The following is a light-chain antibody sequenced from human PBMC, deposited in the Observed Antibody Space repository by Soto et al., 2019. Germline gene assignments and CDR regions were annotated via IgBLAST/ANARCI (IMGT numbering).Light chain of an antibody. CDR3: SSYTGGSNYV. CDR2: DFI. V-gene: IGLV2-14*01. Sequence: QSALTQPASVSGSPGQSITISCTGTSSDIGGYKYVSCYQQHPGKAPKLMIYDFINRPSGVSNRLSGSKSGNTATLTISGLKDADEAAYSCSSYTGGSNYVFGTGTKLTVL. CDR1: SSDIGGYKY. J-gene: IGLJ1*01.